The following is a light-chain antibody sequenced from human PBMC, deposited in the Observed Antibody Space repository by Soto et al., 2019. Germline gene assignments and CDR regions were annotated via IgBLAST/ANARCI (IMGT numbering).Light chain of an antibody. CDR3: QQYNDHYS. CDR1: QYVSRN. V-gene: IGKV3-15*01. J-gene: IGKJ2*03. Sequence: IVMTPSPATLSVSPGERATLSCRANQYVSRNLAWYQQKPGQAPRLLIHGVSTRATGIPDRFSGSGYGTEFTLTVSSLQSEDVAVYYCQQYNDHYSFGQGTKL. CDR2: GVS.